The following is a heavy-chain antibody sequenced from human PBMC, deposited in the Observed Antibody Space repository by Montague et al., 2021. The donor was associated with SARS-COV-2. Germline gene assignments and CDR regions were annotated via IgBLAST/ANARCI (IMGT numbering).Heavy chain of an antibody. Sequence: SRRLSCAASGFTFGDYAMHWVRQAPGKGLEWVSLIYGDGLTTLFADSVKGRFIISRDNNKNSLYLQMKSLRTEDTALYLCVKDKSEFDDLNAFDVWGQGTQVTVSS. V-gene: IGHV3-43*02. CDR1: GFTFGDYA. J-gene: IGHJ4*02. CDR2: IYGDGLTT. D-gene: IGHD2-8*01. CDR3: VKDKSEFDDLNAFDV.